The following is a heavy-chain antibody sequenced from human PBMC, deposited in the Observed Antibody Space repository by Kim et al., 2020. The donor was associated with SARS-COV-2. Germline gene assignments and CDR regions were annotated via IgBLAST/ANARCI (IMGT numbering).Heavy chain of an antibody. V-gene: IGHV3-49*03. Sequence: GGSLRLSCTASGFTFGDYAMSWFRQAPGKGLEWVGFIRSKAYGGTTEYGASVKGRFTISRDDSKSIAYLQMNSLKTEDTAVYYCSRALWFGDLLFDEPHDYWGQGTLVTVSS. D-gene: IGHD3-10*01. CDR1: GFTFGDYA. CDR2: IRSKAYGGTT. J-gene: IGHJ4*02. CDR3: SRALWFGDLLFDEPHDY.